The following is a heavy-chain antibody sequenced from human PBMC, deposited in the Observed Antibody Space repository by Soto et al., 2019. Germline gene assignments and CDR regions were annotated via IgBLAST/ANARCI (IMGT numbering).Heavy chain of an antibody. J-gene: IGHJ4*02. D-gene: IGHD6-6*01. CDR3: ARERGGLSNIAARPVDY. CDR1: GFTFNSYA. V-gene: IGHV3-23*01. Sequence: EAHLLESGGGLGQPGGSLRLSCAASGFTFNSYAMTWVRQAPGKGLVWVSSVGSNGDAYYADSVRGRLTISRDNSKNTVLLRTTSLRGEDTAIYYCARERGGLSNIAARPVDYWGQGTLVTVSS. CDR2: VGSNGDA.